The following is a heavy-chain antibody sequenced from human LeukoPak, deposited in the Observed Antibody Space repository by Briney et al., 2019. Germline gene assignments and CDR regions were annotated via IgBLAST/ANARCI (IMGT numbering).Heavy chain of an antibody. Sequence: PGGSLRLSCAASGFAFSSYGMHWVRQAPGKGLEWVAYIHYDSSTEDYADSVKGRFTISRDNSKNTLFLQMNNLRVEDMGELYCAKDWNWAIDYWGQGTLVTVSS. CDR2: IHYDSSTE. CDR1: GFAFSSYG. CDR3: AKDWNWAIDY. V-gene: IGHV3-30*02. D-gene: IGHD1-7*01. J-gene: IGHJ4*02.